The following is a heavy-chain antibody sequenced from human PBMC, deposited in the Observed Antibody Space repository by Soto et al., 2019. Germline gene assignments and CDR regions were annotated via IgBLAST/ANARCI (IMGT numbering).Heavy chain of an antibody. CDR1: GYTFTGHY. J-gene: IGHJ4*02. Sequence: ASVKVSCKASGYTFTGHYMHWVRQAPGQGLEWMGWINPNSGGTNYAQKFQGRVTMTRDTSISTAYMELSRLRSDDTAVYYCARARMVRGVIISYYFDYWGQGTLATVSS. CDR2: INPNSGGT. CDR3: ARARMVRGVIISYYFDY. V-gene: IGHV1-2*02. D-gene: IGHD3-10*01.